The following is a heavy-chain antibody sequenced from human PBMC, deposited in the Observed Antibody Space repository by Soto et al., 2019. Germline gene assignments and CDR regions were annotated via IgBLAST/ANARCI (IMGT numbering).Heavy chain of an antibody. CDR2: IYHRGNT. D-gene: IGHD3-22*01. Sequence: PSETLSLTCAVYGGSFSGFYWSWIRQSPGKGLEWIGEIYHRGNTNYNPSLKTRVSISVDTSENQFSLNLTSVTAADTAVYYCARAHSTTVITLKWGAMDFWGQGTTVTVSS. CDR3: ARAHSTTVITLKWGAMDF. CDR1: GGSFSGFY. J-gene: IGHJ6*02. V-gene: IGHV4-34*01.